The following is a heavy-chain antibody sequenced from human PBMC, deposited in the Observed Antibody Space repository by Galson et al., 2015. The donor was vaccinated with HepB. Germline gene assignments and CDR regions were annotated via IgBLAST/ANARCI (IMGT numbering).Heavy chain of an antibody. D-gene: IGHD2-2*02. V-gene: IGHV4-59*01. J-gene: IGHJ5*02. CDR1: GGSISSYY. CDR2: IYYSGST. CDR3: AREADPFLVPAAIGGWFDP. Sequence: SETLSLTCTVSGGSISSYYWSWIRQPPGKGLEWIGYIYYSGSTNYNPSLKSRVTISVDTSKNQFSLKLSSVTAADTAVYYCAREADPFLVPAAIGGWFDPWGQGTLVTVSS.